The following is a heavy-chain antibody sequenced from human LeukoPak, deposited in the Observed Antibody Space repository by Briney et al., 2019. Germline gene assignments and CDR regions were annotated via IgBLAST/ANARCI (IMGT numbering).Heavy chain of an antibody. CDR2: ISYDGSNK. CDR3: ARVVGLAAYGYCSGGSCYSSDY. Sequence: GGSLRLSCAASGFTFSNYVMCWVRQAPGKGLEWVAVISYDGSNKYYADSVKGRFTISRDNSKNTLYLQMNSLRAEDTAVYYCARVVGLAAYGYCSGGSCYSSDYWGQGTLVTVSS. J-gene: IGHJ4*02. CDR1: GFTFSNYV. D-gene: IGHD2-15*01. V-gene: IGHV3-30*03.